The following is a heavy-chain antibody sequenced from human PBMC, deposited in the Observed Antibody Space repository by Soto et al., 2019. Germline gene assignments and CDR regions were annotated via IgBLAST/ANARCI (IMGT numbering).Heavy chain of an antibody. Sequence: EVQLVESGGGLVQPGGSLRLSCAASGFTFSNYNMNWVRQAPGKGLEWVSYISSSSSSIYYADSVKGRFTISRDNAKNSLYPQMNSLRDEDTAVYYCANSGSYYMGYWGQGTLVTVSS. CDR2: ISSSSSSI. J-gene: IGHJ4*02. D-gene: IGHD1-26*01. V-gene: IGHV3-48*02. CDR1: GFTFSNYN. CDR3: ANSGSYYMGY.